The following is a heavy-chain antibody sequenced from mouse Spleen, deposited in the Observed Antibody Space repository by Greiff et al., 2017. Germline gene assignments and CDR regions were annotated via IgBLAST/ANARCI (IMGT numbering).Heavy chain of an antibody. D-gene: IGHD2-4*01. CDR1: GYSFTGYF. V-gene: IGHV1-20*01. CDR3: ARKTMITTNYFDY. CDR2: INPYNGDT. Sequence: VHVKQSGPELVKPGDSVKISCKASGYSFTGYFMNWVMQSHGKSLEWIGRINPYNGDTFYNQKFKGKATLTVDKSSSTAHMELRSLTSEDSAVYYCARKTMITTNYFDYWGQGTTLTVSS. J-gene: IGHJ2*01.